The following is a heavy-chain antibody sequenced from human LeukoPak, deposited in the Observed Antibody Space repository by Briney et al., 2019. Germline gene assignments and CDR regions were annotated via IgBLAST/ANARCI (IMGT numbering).Heavy chain of an antibody. D-gene: IGHD6-13*01. V-gene: IGHV3-23*01. CDR1: GFTFSSHA. CDR3: AKTRPLDSSSWSHGDY. CDR2: ISDGGGDT. J-gene: IGHJ4*02. Sequence: GGSLRLSCAASGFTFSSHAMSWARQAPGKGLEWVSGISDGGGDTYYADSVKGRFTISRDNSKNILFLQMNSLRVEDTAVYYCAKTRPLDSSSWSHGDYWGQGTLVTVSS.